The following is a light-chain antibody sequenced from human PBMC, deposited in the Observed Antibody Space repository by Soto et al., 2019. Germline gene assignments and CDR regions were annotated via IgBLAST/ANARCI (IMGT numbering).Light chain of an antibody. CDR2: WAS. Sequence: DIVMTQSPDSLAVSLGERATINCKSSQSVLYSSNNKNYLAWYQQKPGQPPKLLIYWASTREYGVPDRFSGSGSGTEFTLTISSLQPDDFATYYCQHYNSYSEAFGQGTKVELK. J-gene: IGKJ1*01. CDR1: QSVLYSSNNKNY. CDR3: QHYNSYSEA. V-gene: IGKV4-1*01.